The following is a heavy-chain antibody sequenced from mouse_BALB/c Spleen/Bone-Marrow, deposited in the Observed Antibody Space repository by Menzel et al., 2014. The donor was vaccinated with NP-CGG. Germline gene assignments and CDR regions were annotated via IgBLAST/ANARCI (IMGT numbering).Heavy chain of an antibody. CDR3: ARWEYYAMDY. Sequence: EVQLQQSGAELVKPGASVKLSCTASGFNIXDTYMHWVKQRPEQGLEWIGRIDPANGNTKYDPKFQGKATITADTSSNTAYLQLSSLTSEYTAVYYCARWEYYAMDYWGQGTSVTVSS. J-gene: IGHJ4*01. CDR2: IDPANGNT. CDR1: GFNIXDTY. V-gene: IGHV14-3*02. D-gene: IGHD4-1*01.